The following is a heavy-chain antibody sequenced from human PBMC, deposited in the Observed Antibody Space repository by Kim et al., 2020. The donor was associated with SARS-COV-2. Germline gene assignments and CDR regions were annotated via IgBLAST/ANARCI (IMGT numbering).Heavy chain of an antibody. CDR1: GGSISSGGYY. J-gene: IGHJ3*02. CDR2: IYYSGST. D-gene: IGHD5-18*01. CDR3: ARVDTAMVTYAFDI. Sequence: SETLSLTCTVSGGSISSGGYYWSWIRQHPGKGLEWIGYIYYSGSTYYNPSLKSRVTISVDTSKNQFSLKLSSVTAADTAVYYCARVDTAMVTYAFDIWGQGTMVTVSS. V-gene: IGHV4-31*03.